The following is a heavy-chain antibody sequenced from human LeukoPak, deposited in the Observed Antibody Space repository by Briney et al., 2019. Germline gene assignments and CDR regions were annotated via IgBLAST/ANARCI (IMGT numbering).Heavy chain of an antibody. CDR2: INHSGST. CDR1: GGSFSGYY. J-gene: IGHJ6*04. CDR3: ARRPRKNSALDV. V-gene: IGHV4-34*01. Sequence: SETLSLTCAVYGGSFSGYYWSWLRQPPGKGLEWIGEINHSGSTNYNPSLKSRVTISVDTSKSQFSLKLSPVTAADTAVYYCARRPRKNSALDVWGKGTTVTVSS. D-gene: IGHD2/OR15-2a*01.